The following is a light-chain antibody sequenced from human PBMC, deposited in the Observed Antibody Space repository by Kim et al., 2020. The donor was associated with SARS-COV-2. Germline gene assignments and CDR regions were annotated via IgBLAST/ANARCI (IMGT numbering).Light chain of an antibody. CDR3: LQRAYWPLT. CDR1: QSVSSY. Sequence: EIVSTQSPATLSLSPGERATVSCRASQSVSSYLAWYQQKPGQAPRLLVYDASNRAAGIPARFSGSGSGTDFTLTISSLEPEDFAVYYCLQRAYWPLTFGGGTKVDIK. CDR2: DAS. J-gene: IGKJ4*01. V-gene: IGKV3-11*01.